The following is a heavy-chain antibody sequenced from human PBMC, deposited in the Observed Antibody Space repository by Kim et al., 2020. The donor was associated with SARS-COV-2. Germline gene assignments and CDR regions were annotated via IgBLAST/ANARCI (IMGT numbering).Heavy chain of an antibody. CDR3: ASERELGRAFDI. CDR2: IWNDGSTK. Sequence: GGSLRLSCAASGFTFSSYGMHWVRQAPGKGLQLVAVIWNDGSTKYYADSVKGRFTISRNNSKNTLYLQMNSMSAEATAVYYCASERELGRAFDIWGQGT. V-gene: IGHV3-33*01. J-gene: IGHJ3*02. D-gene: IGHD1-26*01. CDR1: GFTFSSYG.